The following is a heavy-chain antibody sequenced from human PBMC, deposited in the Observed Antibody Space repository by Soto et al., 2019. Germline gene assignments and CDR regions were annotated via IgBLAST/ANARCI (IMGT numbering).Heavy chain of an antibody. CDR1: GFYFNNYG. CDR3: AKDNGLWFLSYLDY. J-gene: IGHJ4*02. Sequence: PGGSLRLSCAVSGFYFNNYGINWVRQPPGKGLEWVSAISGSGGSTYYADSVKGRFTISRDNSKNTLYLQMNSLRAEDTAVYYCAKDNGLWFLSYLDYWGQGTLVTVSS. CDR2: ISGSGGST. V-gene: IGHV3-23*01. D-gene: IGHD5-18*01.